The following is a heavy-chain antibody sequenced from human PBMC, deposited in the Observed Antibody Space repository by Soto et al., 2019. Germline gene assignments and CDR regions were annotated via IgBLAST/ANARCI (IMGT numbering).Heavy chain of an antibody. CDR2: INPNSGVT. V-gene: IGHV1-2*02. CDR1: GYTFTGYD. Sequence: ASVKVSCKASGYTFTGYDMHWVRQAPGQGLEWMGWINPNSGVTNYAQRFQGRVTMTTDTSLSTAYMDLSRLRSDDKAIYYCARGYCSGNGCSTFFDYWGQGTLVTVSS. CDR3: ARGYCSGNGCSTFFDY. D-gene: IGHD2-15*01. J-gene: IGHJ4*02.